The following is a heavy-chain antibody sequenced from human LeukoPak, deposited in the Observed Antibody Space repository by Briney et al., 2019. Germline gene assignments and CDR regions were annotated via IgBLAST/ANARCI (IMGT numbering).Heavy chain of an antibody. CDR3: ARAYSGYDFSDY. V-gene: IGHV4-4*02. J-gene: IGHJ4*02. D-gene: IGHD5-12*01. CDR2: IYHSGST. CDR1: GGSISSNNG. Sequence: SETLSLTCAVSGGSISSNNGWTWVRQPPGKGLEWMGKIYHSGSTSYNPSLQSRVTISVDKSNNQFSLKLSSVTAADTAVYYCARAYSGYDFSDYWGQGTLVTVSS.